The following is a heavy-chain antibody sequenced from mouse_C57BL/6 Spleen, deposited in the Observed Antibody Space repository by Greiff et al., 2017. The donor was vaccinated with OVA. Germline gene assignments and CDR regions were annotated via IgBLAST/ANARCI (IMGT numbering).Heavy chain of an antibody. D-gene: IGHD1-1*01. Sequence: EVQGVESGEGLVKPGGSLKLSCAASGFTFSSYAMSWVSQTPEKRLEWVAYISRGGDYIYYADTVKGRFTLSRDNARNTLYLQMSSRKSEDTAMYYCTRATIYYGSSHYWYFDVWGTGTTVTVSS. CDR2: ISRGGDYI. CDR3: TRATIYYGSSHYWYFDV. J-gene: IGHJ1*03. V-gene: IGHV5-9-1*02. CDR1: GFTFSSYA.